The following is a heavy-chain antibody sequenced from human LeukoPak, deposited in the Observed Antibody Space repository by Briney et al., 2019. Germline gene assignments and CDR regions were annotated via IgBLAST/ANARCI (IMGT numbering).Heavy chain of an antibody. D-gene: IGHD3-3*01. CDR3: AKDLGGSVLYYYYMDV. CDR2: ISGSGGST. J-gene: IGHJ6*03. V-gene: IGHV3-23*01. Sequence: PGGSLRLSCAASGFTFRSYAMSWVRQAPGKGLEWVSAISGSGGSTYYADSVKGRFTISRDNSKNTLYLQMNSLRAEDTAVYYCAKDLGGSVLYYYYMDVWGKGTTVTVSS. CDR1: GFTFRSYA.